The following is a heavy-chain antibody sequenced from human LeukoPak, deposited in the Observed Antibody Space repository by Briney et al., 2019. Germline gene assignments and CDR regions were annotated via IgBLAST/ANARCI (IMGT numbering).Heavy chain of an antibody. D-gene: IGHD1-26*01. J-gene: IGHJ1*01. CDR1: GFTFSSYG. V-gene: IGHV3-30*03. CDR2: ISYDGSNK. CDR3: ARDYRLTQIQY. Sequence: GGSLRLSCAASGFTFSSYGMHWVRQAPGKGLEWVAVISYDGSNKYYADSVKGRFTISRDNSKNTLYLQMNSLRAEDTAVYYCARDYRLTQIQYWGQGTLVTVSS.